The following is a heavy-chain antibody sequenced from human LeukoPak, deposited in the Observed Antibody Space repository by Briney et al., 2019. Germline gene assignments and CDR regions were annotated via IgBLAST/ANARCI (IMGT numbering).Heavy chain of an antibody. CDR3: VRQEKSHGNFDY. J-gene: IGHJ4*02. Sequence: GGSLRLSCAASGFTFSDHAMHWVRQAPGKGLEWVSAVGIAADTFYPGSVKGRFTISRENAKNSLYLQMNSLRVEDTAVYYCVRQEKSHGNFDYWGQGTLVTVSS. CDR1: GFTFSDHA. V-gene: IGHV3-13*01. CDR2: VGIAADT. D-gene: IGHD1-26*01.